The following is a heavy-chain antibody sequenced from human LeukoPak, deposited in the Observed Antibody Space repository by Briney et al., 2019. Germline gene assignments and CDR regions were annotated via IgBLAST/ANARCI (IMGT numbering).Heavy chain of an antibody. J-gene: IGHJ5*02. CDR1: GGTFSSYA. D-gene: IGHD6-6*01. CDR2: IMVIFSTT. Sequence: SVRVSCKASGGTFSSYAITWVRQAPGQGLEWMGTIMVIFSTTNYAQKFQGRVTITTDESTSTAYMELSSLRSDDTAVYYCAYSTSSGFDPWGQGTLVIVSS. V-gene: IGHV1-69*05. CDR3: AYSTSSGFDP.